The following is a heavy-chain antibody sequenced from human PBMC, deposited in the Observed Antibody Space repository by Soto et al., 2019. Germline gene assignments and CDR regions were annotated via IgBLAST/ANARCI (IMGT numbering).Heavy chain of an antibody. CDR1: GLTFSDYY. CDR2: SINIGTFS. CDR3: ARSGDNYNRLDY. V-gene: IGHV3-11*06. D-gene: IGHD1-1*01. J-gene: IGHJ4*02. Sequence: GGSLRLSCEVSGLTFSDYYISCIRQAPGKGLDSISYSINIGTFSRYADSVKGRFSISRDNTKNLLYLQMNSLRAEDTAVYYCARSGDNYNRLDYWGQGT.